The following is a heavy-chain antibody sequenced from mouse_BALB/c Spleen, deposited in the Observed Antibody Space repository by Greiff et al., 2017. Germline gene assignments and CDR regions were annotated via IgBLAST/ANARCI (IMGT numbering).Heavy chain of an antibody. CDR3: ARDEMIPYAMDY. V-gene: IGHV2-9*02. J-gene: IGHJ4*01. CDR2: IWAGGST. D-gene: IGHD2-4*01. Sequence: VKLMESGPGLVAPSQSLSITCTVSGFSLTSYGVHWVRQPPGKGLEWLGVIWAGGSTNYNSALMSRLSISKDNSKSQVFLKMNSLQTDDTAMYYCARDEMIPYAMDYWGQGTSVTVSS. CDR1: GFSLTSYG.